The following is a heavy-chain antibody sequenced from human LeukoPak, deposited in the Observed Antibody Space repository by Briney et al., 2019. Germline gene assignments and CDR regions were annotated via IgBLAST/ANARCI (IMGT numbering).Heavy chain of an antibody. J-gene: IGHJ4*02. CDR3: ARVEWELTGGAADY. CDR1: GYTFTSYY. CDR2: INPSGGGA. Sequence: GASVKVSCKASGYTFTSYYMHWVRQAPGQGLESMGVINPSGGGARYAQKFQGRVTMTRDTSTNTVYMELTSLRFEDTAIYYCARVEWELTGGAADYWGQGTLVTVSS. D-gene: IGHD3-3*01. V-gene: IGHV1-46*01.